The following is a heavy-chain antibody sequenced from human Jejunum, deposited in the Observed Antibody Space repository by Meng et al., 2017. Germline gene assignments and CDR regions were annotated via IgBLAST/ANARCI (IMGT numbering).Heavy chain of an antibody. J-gene: IGHJ4*02. CDR1: GFSFISYA. CDR2: ITAGNGNT. D-gene: IGHD3-10*01. V-gene: IGHV1-3*01. Sequence: HVHVVQSGAEVKKTVASCKVSCRASGFSFISYAIYWVRQAPGQSLEWMGWITAGNGNTKYSQKFQGRVTITRDTSASTAYMELSSLRFEDTAVYYCARDMPYSSGSFDFWGQGTLVTVSS. CDR3: ARDMPYSSGSFDF.